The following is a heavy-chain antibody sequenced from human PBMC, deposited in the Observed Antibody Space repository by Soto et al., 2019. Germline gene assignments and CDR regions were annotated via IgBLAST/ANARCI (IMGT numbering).Heavy chain of an antibody. J-gene: IGHJ4*01. D-gene: IGHD1-26*01. Sequence: QVQLQESGPGLVKPSQTLSLACTVSDGSVSRGGYYWSWLRQSPGKGLEWIGNIYYTGRTSYNPSLKSRVTISLETSKRQFSLRLASVSAADTAVYYCAREGSYHYFDYWGHGALVTVSS. CDR1: DGSVSRGGYY. CDR2: IYYTGRT. CDR3: AREGSYHYFDY. V-gene: IGHV4-31*03.